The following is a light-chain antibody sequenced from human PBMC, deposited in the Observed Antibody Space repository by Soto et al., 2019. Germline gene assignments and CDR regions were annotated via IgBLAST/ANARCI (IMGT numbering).Light chain of an antibody. CDR1: RSNIGSNV. Sequence: QPVLTQPPSASGTAGQRVTISCSGGRSNIGSNVVNWYQQLPGTAPKLLMYSTNQRPSGVPDRFSGSKSGTSASLAISGLQSDDEADYYCAAWDDSLNGPIFGGGTKLTVL. CDR2: STN. V-gene: IGLV1-44*01. J-gene: IGLJ2*01. CDR3: AAWDDSLNGPI.